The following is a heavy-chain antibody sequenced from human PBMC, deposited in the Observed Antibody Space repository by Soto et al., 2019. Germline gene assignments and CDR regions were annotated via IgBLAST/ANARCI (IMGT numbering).Heavy chain of an antibody. CDR1: RYSFTSYW. CDR2: IYPGDSDT. V-gene: IGHV5-51*01. CDR3: GRLSGSSSSTCFDY. D-gene: IGHD6-6*01. Sequence: PGESLKISCKGSRYSFTSYWIGWVRQMPGKGLEWMGIIYPGDSDTKYSPSFQGQVTISADKSISTAYLQWGSLKASDTAIYYCGRLSGSSSSTCFDYWGQGTLVTVSS. J-gene: IGHJ4*02.